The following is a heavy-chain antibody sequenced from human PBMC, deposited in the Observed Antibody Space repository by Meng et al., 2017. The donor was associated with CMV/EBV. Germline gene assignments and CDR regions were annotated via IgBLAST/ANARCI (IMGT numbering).Heavy chain of an antibody. J-gene: IGHJ5*02. D-gene: IGHD3-16*01. CDR1: GLDFSSYW. CDR3: ARGRHTFGWS. Sequence: TREAAGLDFSSYWMHGDRQAPGKGLVWVSRINSDGSSTSYEESVKGRFTISRDNAKNTLYLQMNSLRAEDTAVYYCARGRHTFGWSWGQGTLVTVSS. V-gene: IGHV3-74*01. CDR2: INSDGSST.